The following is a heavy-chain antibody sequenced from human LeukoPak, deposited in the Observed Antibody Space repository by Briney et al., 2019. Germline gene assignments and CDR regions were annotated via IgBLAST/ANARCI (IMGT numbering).Heavy chain of an antibody. D-gene: IGHD3-3*01. J-gene: IGHJ6*03. CDR2: IYPDDSDT. CDR1: GYTFTNYW. CDR3: ARHEVGGDSSSGYEYYYYMDV. Sequence: GESLKISCKASGYTFTNYWIGWVRQMPGKGLEWMAMIYPDDSDTKYSPSFQGQVTISVDKSNNTAYLQWSSLKASDTAIYYCARHEVGGDSSSGYEYYYYMDVWGKGTAVTVSS. V-gene: IGHV5-51*01.